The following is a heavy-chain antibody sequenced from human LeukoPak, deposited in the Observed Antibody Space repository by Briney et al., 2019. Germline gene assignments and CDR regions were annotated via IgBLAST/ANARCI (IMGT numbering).Heavy chain of an antibody. V-gene: IGHV3-53*01. CDR1: GFTVSSNY. J-gene: IGHJ3*02. CDR3: ARLPLRLADAFDI. CDR2: IYSGGST. Sequence: GGSLRLSCAASGFTVSSNYMSWVRQAPGKGLEWVSVIYSGGSTYYADSVKGRFTISRDNSKNTLCLQMNSLRAEDTAVYYCARLPLRLADAFDIWGQGTMVTVSS. D-gene: IGHD3-3*01.